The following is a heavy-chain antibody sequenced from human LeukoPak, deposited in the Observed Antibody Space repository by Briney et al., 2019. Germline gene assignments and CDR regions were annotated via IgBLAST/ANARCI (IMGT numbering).Heavy chain of an antibody. J-gene: IGHJ6*02. D-gene: IGHD6-13*01. CDR2: IYYSGST. CDR3: ARVRYSSSWSPYYYYGMDV. CDR1: GGSISSSSYY. Sequence: SETLSLTCTVSGGSISSSSYYWGWIRQPPGKGLEWIGSIYYSGSTYYNPSLKSRVTISVDTSKNQFSLKLSSVTAADTAVYYCARVRYSSSWSPYYYYGMDVWGQGTTVTVSS. V-gene: IGHV4-39*07.